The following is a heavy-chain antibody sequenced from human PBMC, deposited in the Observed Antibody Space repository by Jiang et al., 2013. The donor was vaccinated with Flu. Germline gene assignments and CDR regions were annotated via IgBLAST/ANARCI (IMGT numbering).Heavy chain of an antibody. CDR2: MNPNSGNT. Sequence: VQLVESGAEVKKPGASVKVSCKASGYTFTSYDINWVRQATGQGLEWMGWMNPNSGNTGYAQKFQGRVTMTRNTSISTAYMELSSLRSEDTAVYYCARRHGETYTMVREITYGMDVWAKGPRSPSP. CDR1: GYTFTSYD. CDR3: ARRHGETYTMVREITYGMDV. V-gene: IGHV1-8*01. J-gene: IGHJ6*02. D-gene: IGHD3-10*01.